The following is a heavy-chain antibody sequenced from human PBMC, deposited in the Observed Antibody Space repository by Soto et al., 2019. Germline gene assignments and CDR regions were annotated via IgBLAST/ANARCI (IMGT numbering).Heavy chain of an antibody. CDR1: GGTFSSYA. CDR2: IIPISDTT. CDR3: ARSQGSSTSLEIYYYYYYGMDV. V-gene: IGHV1-69*01. J-gene: IGHJ6*02. D-gene: IGHD2-2*01. Sequence: QVQLVQSGAEVKKPGSSVKVSCKASGGTFSSYAISWERQAPGQGLEWMGGIIPISDTTNYAQKFQGRVTITGDESTSTAYMERSSLRSEDTAVYYCARSQGSSTSLEIYYYYYYGMDVWGQGTTVTVSS.